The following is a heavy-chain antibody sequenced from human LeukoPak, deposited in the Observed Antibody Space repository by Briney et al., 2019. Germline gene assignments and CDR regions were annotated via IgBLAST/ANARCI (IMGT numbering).Heavy chain of an antibody. D-gene: IGHD3-10*01. Sequence: GGSLRLSCAASGFTFSSYSMNWVRQAPGKGLEWVSFISSSSRYIYYADSLKGRFTISRDNAKNSLYLQMNSLRAEDTAVYYCARDISSGSLWGQGTLVTVSS. J-gene: IGHJ4*02. CDR3: ARDISSGSL. V-gene: IGHV3-21*01. CDR2: ISSSSRYI. CDR1: GFTFSSYS.